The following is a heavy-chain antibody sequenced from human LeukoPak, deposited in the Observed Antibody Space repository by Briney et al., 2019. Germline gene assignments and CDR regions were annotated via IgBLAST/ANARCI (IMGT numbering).Heavy chain of an antibody. J-gene: IGHJ4*02. V-gene: IGHV3-30*02. Sequence: GGSLRLSCAASGFTFSSYGIHWVRQAPGKGLEWVAFIRYDGSHKYYADSVKGRFIISRDNSKNTLYLEMNSLRAADTAIYYCARDGSFDLYYDSRGNYSPNGGLVNWGQGTVVTVSS. CDR2: IRYDGSHK. D-gene: IGHD3-22*01. CDR3: ARDGSFDLYYDSRGNYSPNGGLVN. CDR1: GFTFSSYG.